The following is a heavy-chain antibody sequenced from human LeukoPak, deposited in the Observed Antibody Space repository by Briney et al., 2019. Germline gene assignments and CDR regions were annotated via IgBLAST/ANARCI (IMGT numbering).Heavy chain of an antibody. Sequence: GGSLRLSCAASGFTFSSYGMHWVRQAPGKGLEWVAVISYDGSNKYYADSVEGRFTISRDNSKNTLYLQMNSLRAEDTAVYYCAKDRRPRIAAAGTFYDYWGQGTLVTVSS. CDR1: GFTFSSYG. V-gene: IGHV3-30*18. CDR2: ISYDGSNK. D-gene: IGHD6-13*01. CDR3: AKDRRPRIAAAGTFYDY. J-gene: IGHJ4*02.